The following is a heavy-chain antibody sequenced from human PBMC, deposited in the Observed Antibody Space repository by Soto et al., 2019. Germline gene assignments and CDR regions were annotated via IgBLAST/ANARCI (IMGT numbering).Heavy chain of an antibody. J-gene: IGHJ3*02. D-gene: IGHD1-1*01. CDR1: GFSFTTYG. V-gene: IGHV3-33*01. CDR2: IGYDGNNK. CDR3: ARGGVTGIVGIFGSPLDI. Sequence: QVQLVESGGGWGQPGRSLRLSCEATGFSFTTYGMHWVRQAPGKGLEWVAVIGYDGNNKYYADSVEGRFTISRDNSKNTVYLQMKSLRGDETAVYYCARGGVTGIVGIFGSPLDIWGQGTVVTVSS.